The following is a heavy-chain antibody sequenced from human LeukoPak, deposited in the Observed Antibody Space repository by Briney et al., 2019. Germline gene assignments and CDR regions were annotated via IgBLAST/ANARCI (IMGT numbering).Heavy chain of an antibody. D-gene: IGHD1-26*01. CDR2: ISWNTGII. J-gene: IGHJ3*02. CDR1: GFTFDDYA. Sequence: GGSLRLSCVASGFTFDDYAMHWVRQAPGKGLEWVSGISWNTGIIGYADSVKGRFTISRDNAKNSLYLQMNSLRAEDTALYYCAKVRIVGATGDAFDIWGQGTMVTVSS. V-gene: IGHV3-9*01. CDR3: AKVRIVGATGDAFDI.